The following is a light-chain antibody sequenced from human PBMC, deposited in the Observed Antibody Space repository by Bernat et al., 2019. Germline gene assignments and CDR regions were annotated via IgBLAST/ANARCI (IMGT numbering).Light chain of an antibody. CDR2: GAS. Sequence: DIQVTQSPSSLSASVGDRVTITCRVSHDIGKYLAWYQQKPGKIPNLLIDGASTLQVGVQSRFSGSGSGTDFTLTISSLQPADVATYYCQKYNTAPRIFGQGTNLQI. J-gene: IGKJ2*01. V-gene: IGKV1-27*01. CDR3: QKYNTAPRI. CDR1: HDIGKY.